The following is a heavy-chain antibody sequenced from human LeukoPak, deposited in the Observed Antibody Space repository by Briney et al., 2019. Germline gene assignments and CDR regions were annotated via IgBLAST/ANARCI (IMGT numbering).Heavy chain of an antibody. Sequence: SETLSLTCAVYGGSFSGYYWSWIRQPPGKGLEWIGEINHSGSTNYNPSLKSRVTISVDTSKNQFSLKLSSVTAADTAVYYRARGKTVTTYFDYWGQGTLVTVSS. CDR3: ARGKTVTTYFDY. D-gene: IGHD4-17*01. V-gene: IGHV4-34*01. CDR2: INHSGST. J-gene: IGHJ4*02. CDR1: GGSFSGYY.